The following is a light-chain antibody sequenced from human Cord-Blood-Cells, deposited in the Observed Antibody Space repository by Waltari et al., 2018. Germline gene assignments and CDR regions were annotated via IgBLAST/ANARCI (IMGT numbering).Light chain of an antibody. V-gene: IGLV3-27*01. Sequence: SYELTQPSSVAVSPGQTARSTCSGDVLAKKYARWFQQKPGQAPVLVIYQDSERPSGNPERFSGSSSGTTVTLTISGAQVEDEADYYCYSAADNNLVFGGGTKLTVL. CDR1: VLAKKY. J-gene: IGLJ2*01. CDR2: QDS. CDR3: YSAADNNLV.